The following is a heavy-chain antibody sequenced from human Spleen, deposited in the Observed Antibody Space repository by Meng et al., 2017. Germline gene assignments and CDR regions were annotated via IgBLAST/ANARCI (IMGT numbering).Heavy chain of an antibody. V-gene: IGHV3-20*04. D-gene: IGHD1-1*01. J-gene: IGHJ3*02. CDR1: GFTFDDYG. CDR3: ARAVQVGAFDI. CDR2: INWNGGST. Sequence: GESLKISCAASGFTFDDYGMSWVRQAPGKGLEWVSGINWNGGSTGYADSVKGRVTISRDNAKNSLYLQMNSLRAEDTALYYCARAVQVGAFDIWGQGTMVTVSS.